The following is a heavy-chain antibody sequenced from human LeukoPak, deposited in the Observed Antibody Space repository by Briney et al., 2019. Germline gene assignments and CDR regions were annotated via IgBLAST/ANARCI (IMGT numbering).Heavy chain of an antibody. CDR1: VFTFKAYD. Sequence: GVPLTLFCGACVFTFKAYDMTCPRHSTGKALVWVSSIGSDGKAHYSECVKGWFAISRDNSKSMLFIQLNSVRAEDTALYYCARDLHYYVAMDVWGQGTTVTVSS. J-gene: IGHJ6*02. CDR2: IGSDGKA. CDR3: ARDLHYYVAMDV. V-gene: IGHV3-23*01. D-gene: IGHD3-10*02.